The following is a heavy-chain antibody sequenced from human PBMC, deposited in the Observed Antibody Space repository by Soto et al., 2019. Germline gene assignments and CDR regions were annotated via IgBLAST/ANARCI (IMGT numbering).Heavy chain of an antibody. CDR3: TGVPESDYYGMDV. CDR1: GFTFSSYA. V-gene: IGHV3-30-3*01. CDR2: ISYDGSNK. Sequence: GGSLRLSCAASGFTFSSYAMHWVRQAPGKGLEWVAVISYDGSNKYYADSVKGRFTISRDNSKNTLYLQMNSLRAEDTAVYYCTGVPESDYYGMDVWGQGTTVTVSS. D-gene: IGHD3-3*01. J-gene: IGHJ6*02.